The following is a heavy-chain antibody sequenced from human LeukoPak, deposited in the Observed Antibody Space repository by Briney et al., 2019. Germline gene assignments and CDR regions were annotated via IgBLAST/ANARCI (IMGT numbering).Heavy chain of an antibody. Sequence: SGPGLVKPSQTLSLTCAISGDSVSSKSAAWNWIRQSPSRGLEWLGRTYYRSKWYIEFALSVRSRITINPDTSKNQFSLQLRSVTPDDTAVYYCARTTGTFDCWGQGTLATVSS. V-gene: IGHV6-1*01. CDR3: ARTTGTFDC. CDR1: GDSVSSKSAA. D-gene: IGHD1-1*01. CDR2: TYYRSKWYI. J-gene: IGHJ4*02.